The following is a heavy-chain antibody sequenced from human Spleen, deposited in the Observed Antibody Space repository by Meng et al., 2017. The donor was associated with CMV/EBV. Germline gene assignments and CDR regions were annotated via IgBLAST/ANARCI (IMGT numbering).Heavy chain of an antibody. CDR2: IRSKAYGGTT. J-gene: IGHJ4*02. CDR3: TRNFEWELLGSDY. D-gene: IGHD1-26*01. CDR1: GFTFGDYA. V-gene: IGHV3-49*04. Sequence: GESLKISCTASGFTFGDYAMSWVRQAPGKGLEWVGFIRSKAYGGTTEYAASVKGRFTISRDDSKSIAYLQINSLKTEDTAVYYCTRNFEWELLGSDYWGQGTLVTVSS.